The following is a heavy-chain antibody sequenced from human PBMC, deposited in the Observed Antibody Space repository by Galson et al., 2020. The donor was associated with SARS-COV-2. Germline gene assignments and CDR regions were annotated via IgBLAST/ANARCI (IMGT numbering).Heavy chain of an antibody. Sequence: SQTLSLTCAISGDSVTSNSAAWNWIRQSPSRGLEWLGRTYYRSQWSTDYAVSVKSRITINPDTSKNQFSLQLNSVTPEDTAIYYCAGRVAGAGSLHIWGQGTMVIVSS. CDR1: GDSVTSNSAA. CDR2: TYYRSQWST. CDR3: AGRVAGAGSLHI. V-gene: IGHV6-1*01. D-gene: IGHD6-13*01. J-gene: IGHJ3*02.